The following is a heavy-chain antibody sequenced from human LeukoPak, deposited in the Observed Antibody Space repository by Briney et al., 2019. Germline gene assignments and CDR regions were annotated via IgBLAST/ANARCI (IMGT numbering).Heavy chain of an antibody. Sequence: PSETLSLTCSVSGGSIRSDSYYWGWIRQSPGKGLEWIASILHSGSTYYNPSLESRVTISVDTSKNEFSLKLRSVTAADTAVYYCAREERSYIMVVATSLEVFDIWGQGTMVTVSS. CDR1: GGSIRSDSYY. J-gene: IGHJ3*02. D-gene: IGHD2-15*01. CDR2: ILHSGST. V-gene: IGHV4-39*07. CDR3: AREERSYIMVVATSLEVFDI.